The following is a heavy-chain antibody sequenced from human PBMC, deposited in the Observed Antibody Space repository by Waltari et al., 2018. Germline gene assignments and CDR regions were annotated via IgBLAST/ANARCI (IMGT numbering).Heavy chain of an antibody. V-gene: IGHV3-74*01. Sequence: EVQLVESGGGLVQHGGSLRLSCAASGFTFGSYGMHWVGHAPGKGLVWVSRINSDGRIITYADSAKGRFTISRDNAKNTLHLQMNSLRADDTAVYYCVRGMGDGYWGRGSLVTVDS. CDR2: INSDGRII. J-gene: IGHJ4*02. CDR3: VRGMGDGY. D-gene: IGHD1-26*01. CDR1: GFTFGSYG.